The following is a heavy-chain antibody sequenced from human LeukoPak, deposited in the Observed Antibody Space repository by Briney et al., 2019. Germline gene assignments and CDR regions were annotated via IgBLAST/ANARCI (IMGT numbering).Heavy chain of an antibody. J-gene: IGHJ3*02. CDR3: ERWQDI. V-gene: IGHV3-74*01. Sequence: PGGSLRLSCAASGFTFSNYWMHWVRQAPGKGLVWVSRIKTDGTYASYAESVKGRFTVSRDNAKNTLHLQMNSLRAEDTAVYYCERWQDIWGQGTMVTVSS. CDR1: GFTFSNYW. CDR2: IKTDGTYA.